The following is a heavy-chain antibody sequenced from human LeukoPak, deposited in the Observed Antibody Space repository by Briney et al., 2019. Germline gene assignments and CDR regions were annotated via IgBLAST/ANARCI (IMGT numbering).Heavy chain of an antibody. CDR1: GGSISSYY. V-gene: IGHV4-59*01. D-gene: IGHD3-16*01. CDR2: IYYSGST. Sequence: SETLSLTCTVSGGSISSYYWSWIRQPPGKGLEWIGNIYYSGSTNYNPSLKSRVTISVDTSKNQFSLKLSSVTAADTAVYYCARAERWGSYFDYWGQGTLVTVSS. J-gene: IGHJ4*02. CDR3: ARAERWGSYFDY.